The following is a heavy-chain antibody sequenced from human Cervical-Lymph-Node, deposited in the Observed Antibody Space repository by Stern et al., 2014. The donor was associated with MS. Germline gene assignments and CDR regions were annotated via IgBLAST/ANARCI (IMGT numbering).Heavy chain of an antibody. D-gene: IGHD2-21*02. CDR1: GGSISSYY. CDR3: ARESRYCGGDCYVDY. Sequence: HVQLQESGPGLVKPSETLSLTCTVSGGSISSYYWSWIRQPPGKGLEWIGYIYYSGSTNYNPSLKSRVTISVDTSKNQFSLKLSSVTAADTAVYYCARESRYCGGDCYVDYWGQGTLVTVSS. J-gene: IGHJ4*02. CDR2: IYYSGST. V-gene: IGHV4-59*01.